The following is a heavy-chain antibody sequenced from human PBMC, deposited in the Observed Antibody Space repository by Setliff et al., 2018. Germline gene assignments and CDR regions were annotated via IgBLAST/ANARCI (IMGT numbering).Heavy chain of an antibody. CDR1: GYTFTAYY. V-gene: IGHV1-2*02. D-gene: IGHD3-22*01. CDR3: ARDPFRNYDTAPVWFDP. J-gene: IGHJ5*02. CDR2: INPNAGNI. Sequence: ASVKVSCKASGYTFTAYYIHWVRQAPGQGLEWMGWINPNAGNINYIQKFQGRVTMTRDTPISTAYMELRRLKSDDTAVYYCARDPFRNYDTAPVWFDPWGQGTLVTVSS.